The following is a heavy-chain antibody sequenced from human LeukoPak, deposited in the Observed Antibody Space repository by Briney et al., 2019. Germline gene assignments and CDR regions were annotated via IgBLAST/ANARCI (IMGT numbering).Heavy chain of an antibody. Sequence: ASVKVSCKASGYTFTSYGISWVRQAPGQGLEWMGWISAYNGITNYAQKLQGRVTMTTDTSASTAYMELRSLRSDDTAVYYCARGYGTGGLLRYFDWLTAGDYWGQGTLVTVSS. D-gene: IGHD3-9*01. CDR3: ARGYGTGGLLRYFDWLTAGDY. CDR2: ISAYNGIT. V-gene: IGHV1-18*01. J-gene: IGHJ4*02. CDR1: GYTFTSYG.